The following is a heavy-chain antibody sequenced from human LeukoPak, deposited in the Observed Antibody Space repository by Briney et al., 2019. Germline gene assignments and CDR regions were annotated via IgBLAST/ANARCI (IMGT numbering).Heavy chain of an antibody. CDR3: ARGGKYYYGSGSYSKKGDYYYYYIDV. CDR2: ISSSGSTI. V-gene: IGHV3-11*04. CDR1: GFTFSDYY. Sequence: GGSLRLSCAASGFTFSDYYMSWIRQAPGKGLEWVSYISSSGSTIYYADSVKGRFTISRDNAKNSLYLQMNSLRAEDTAVYYCARGGKYYYGSGSYSKKGDYYYYYIDVWGKGTTVTISS. J-gene: IGHJ6*03. D-gene: IGHD3-10*01.